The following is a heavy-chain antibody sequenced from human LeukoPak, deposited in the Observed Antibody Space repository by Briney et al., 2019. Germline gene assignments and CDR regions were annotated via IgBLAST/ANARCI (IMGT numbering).Heavy chain of an antibody. D-gene: IGHD6-13*01. CDR1: GGSISSYY. CDR2: IYYGGST. CDR3: AREGIAAAGTPFFDP. Sequence: PSETLSLTCTVSGGSISSYYWSWIRQPPGKGLEWIGYIYYGGSTNYNPSLKSRVTISVDTSKNQFSLKLSSVTAADTAVYYCAREGIAAAGTPFFDPWGQGTLVTVSS. J-gene: IGHJ5*02. V-gene: IGHV4-59*01.